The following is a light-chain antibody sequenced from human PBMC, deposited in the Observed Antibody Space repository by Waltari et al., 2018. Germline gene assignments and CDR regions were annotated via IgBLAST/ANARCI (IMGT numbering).Light chain of an antibody. J-gene: IGLJ3*02. CDR2: KNS. V-gene: IGLV1-47*01. CDR1: HSNTGTTH. CDR3: IVWDDSLSGPV. Sequence: QSVVTQPPSVSGTPGPRVTISCPCTHSNTGTTHVYWYQQFPGKAPKLLLYKNSQRPSGVPDRFSGSKSGTSASLAISGLRSEDEADYYCIVWDDSLSGPVFGGGTKLIVL.